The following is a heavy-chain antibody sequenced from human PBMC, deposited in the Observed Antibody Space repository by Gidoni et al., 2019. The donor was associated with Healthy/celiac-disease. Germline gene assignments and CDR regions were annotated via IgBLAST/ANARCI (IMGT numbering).Heavy chain of an antibody. CDR1: GFTFRIYR. CDR3: ARDPTRYYYGSGSYYSAFDY. CDR2: ISRSSSYI. V-gene: IGHV3-21*01. D-gene: IGHD3-10*01. J-gene: IGHJ4*02. Sequence: EVQLVASGGGLVKPGGSLGPSCAASGFTFRIYRMTWVRQAPGKGLEWVSSISRSSSYIYYEDSVKGRFTISRDNDKNALYLQMNSLRAEDTAVYYCARDPTRYYYGSGSYYSAFDYWGQGTLVTVSS.